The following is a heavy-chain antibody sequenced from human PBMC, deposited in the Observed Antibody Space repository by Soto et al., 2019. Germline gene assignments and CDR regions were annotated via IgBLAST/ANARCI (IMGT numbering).Heavy chain of an antibody. D-gene: IGHD3-22*01. J-gene: IGHJ4*02. CDR2: INIGNGNT. V-gene: IGHV1-3*04. CDR1: GYIFTRHC. CDR3: ARDYYDSSGYFAD. Sequence: QVQLVQSGAEVKKPGAAVTISCKASGYIFTRHCILWVRQAPGQRPEWLGSINIGNGNTKYSQNFRGRVTITRDTSANTAYMDLTSLKSEDTAIYYCARDYYDSSGYFADWGQGTLVSVSS.